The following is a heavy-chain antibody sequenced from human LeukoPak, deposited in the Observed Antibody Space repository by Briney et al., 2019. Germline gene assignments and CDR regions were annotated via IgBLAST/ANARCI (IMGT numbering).Heavy chain of an antibody. CDR1: GFIFSNYA. CDR2: VLYDGETK. Sequence: PGRSLRLSCAASGFIFSNYALHWVRQAPGKGLEWVAVVLYDGETKYYADSVKGRFTISRDNPENMLYLQMNSLRPEDTGVYYCARDPRGPIGYDGSARDTFDYWGQGALVTVFS. CDR3: ARDPRGPIGYDGSARDTFDY. D-gene: IGHD3-22*01. J-gene: IGHJ4*02. V-gene: IGHV3-30*04.